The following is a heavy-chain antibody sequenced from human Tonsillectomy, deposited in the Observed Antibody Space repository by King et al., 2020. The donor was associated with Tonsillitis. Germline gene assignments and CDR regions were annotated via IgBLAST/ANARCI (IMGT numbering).Heavy chain of an antibody. CDR3: AREGLTVTHIDAFDI. J-gene: IGHJ3*02. D-gene: IGHD4-17*01. Sequence: VQLVESGGGVVHPGRSLRLSCAASGFTFSSYAMHWVRQAPGKGLEWVAVISYDGSNKYYADSVKGRFTISRDNSKNTLYLQMNSLRAEDTAVYYCAREGLTVTHIDAFDIWGQGTMVTVSS. CDR2: ISYDGSNK. CDR1: GFTFSSYA. V-gene: IGHV3-30-3*01.